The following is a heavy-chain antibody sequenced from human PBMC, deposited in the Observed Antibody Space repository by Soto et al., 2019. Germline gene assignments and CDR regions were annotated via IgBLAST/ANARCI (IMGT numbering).Heavy chain of an antibody. Sequence: GGSLRLSCAASGFTFSSYAMSWVRQAPGKGLEWVSAISGSGGSTYYADSVKGRFTISRDNSKNTLYLQMNSLRAEDTAVYYCAKDSKVYYGSGSYSGMDVWGQGTTVTVSS. CDR1: GFTFSSYA. J-gene: IGHJ6*02. D-gene: IGHD3-10*01. V-gene: IGHV3-23*01. CDR2: ISGSGGST. CDR3: AKDSKVYYGSGSYSGMDV.